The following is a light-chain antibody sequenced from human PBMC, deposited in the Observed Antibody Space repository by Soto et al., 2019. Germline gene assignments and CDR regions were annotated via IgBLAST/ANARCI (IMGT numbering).Light chain of an antibody. CDR1: QSISSS. V-gene: IGKV3-15*01. CDR3: QQSSKWPRT. J-gene: IGKJ1*01. CDR2: GAS. Sequence: EIVLTQSPATLSVSPGERVTLSCRASQSISSSLAWYQQRPGQPPRLLIYGASTRAAGIPPRFTGSGSGTELTLTTSSLQSEDFAVYSCQQSSKWPRTFGQRTK.